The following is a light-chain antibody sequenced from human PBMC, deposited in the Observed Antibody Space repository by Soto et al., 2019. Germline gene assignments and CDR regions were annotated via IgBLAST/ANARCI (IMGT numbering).Light chain of an antibody. Sequence: QSALTQPRSVSGSPGQSVTISCTGTSSDVGGYNDVSWYQQHPGKAPKLMLYDVSRRPSGVPDRFSGSKSGNTASLTISGLQAEDEADYYCCSYAGRYTFDFGTGTKVTVL. J-gene: IGLJ1*01. CDR2: DVS. V-gene: IGLV2-11*01. CDR1: SSDVGGYND. CDR3: CSYAGRYTFD.